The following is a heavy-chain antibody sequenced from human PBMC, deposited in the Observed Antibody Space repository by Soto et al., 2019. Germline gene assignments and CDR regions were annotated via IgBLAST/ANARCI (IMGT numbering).Heavy chain of an antibody. V-gene: IGHV3-33*01. CDR2: IWYDGSNK. J-gene: IGHJ4*02. CDR1: GFTFSSYG. CDR3: ARSCRFGELSEYFDY. Sequence: PGGSLRLFCAASGFTFSSYGMHWVRQAPGKGLEWVAVIWYDGSNKYYADSVKGRFTISRDNSKNTLYLQMNSLRAEDTAVYYCARSCRFGELSEYFDYWGQGTLVTVSS. D-gene: IGHD3-10*01.